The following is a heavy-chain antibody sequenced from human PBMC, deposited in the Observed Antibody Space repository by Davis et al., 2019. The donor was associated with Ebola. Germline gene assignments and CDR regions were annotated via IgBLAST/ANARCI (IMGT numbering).Heavy chain of an antibody. CDR3: ARGRPVSSSSSWGIYYYYYGMDV. CDR1: GYTFTGYY. Sequence: GESLKISCTASGYTFTGYYMHWVRQAPGQGLEWMGWINPNSGGTNYAQKFQGWVTMTRDTSISTAYMELSRLRSDDTAVYYCARGRPVSSSSSWGIYYYYYGMDVWGQGTTVTVSS. D-gene: IGHD6-6*01. J-gene: IGHJ6*02. V-gene: IGHV1-2*04. CDR2: INPNSGGT.